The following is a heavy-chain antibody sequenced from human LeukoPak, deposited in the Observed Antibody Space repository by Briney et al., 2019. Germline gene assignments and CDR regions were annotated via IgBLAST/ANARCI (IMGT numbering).Heavy chain of an antibody. CDR1: GFTFSDYW. CDR3: ASGYARSARHQSDS. D-gene: IGHD5-12*01. CDR2: INSDGTNT. J-gene: IGHJ5*01. Sequence: GGSLRLSCGVSGFTFSDYWMHWVRQAPGKGLVWVSRINSDGTNTNYAGSVKGRFTISRDNAKNTLYLQMNSLRVEGTAVYYCASGYARSARHQSDSWGQGTVVTVSS. V-gene: IGHV3-74*01.